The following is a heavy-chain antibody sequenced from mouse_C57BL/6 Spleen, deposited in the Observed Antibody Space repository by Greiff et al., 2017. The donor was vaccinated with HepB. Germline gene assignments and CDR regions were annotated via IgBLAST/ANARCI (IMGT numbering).Heavy chain of an antibody. CDR1: GFTFSSYA. J-gene: IGHJ2*01. V-gene: IGHV5-4*01. CDR3: ARERTGTIDY. CDR2: ISDGGSYT. Sequence: EVHLVESGGGLVKPGGSLKLSCAASGFTFSSYAMSWVRQTPEKRLEWVATISDGGSYTYYPDNVKGRFTISRDNAKNNLYLQMSHLKSEDTAMYYCARERTGTIDYWGQGTTLTVSS. D-gene: IGHD4-1*01.